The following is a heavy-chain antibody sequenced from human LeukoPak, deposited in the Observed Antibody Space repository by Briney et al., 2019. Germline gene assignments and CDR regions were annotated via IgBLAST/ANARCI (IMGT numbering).Heavy chain of an antibody. CDR1: GFTFSSYG. J-gene: IGHJ4*02. CDR2: IRYDGSNK. Sequence: GGSLRLSCAASGFTFSSYGMHWVRQAPGKGLEWVAFIRYDGSNKYYADSVKGRFTISRDNSKSTLYLQMNSLRAEDTAVYYCAKSIVVVPAVMSYWGQGTLVTVSS. CDR3: AKSIVVVPAVMSY. D-gene: IGHD2-2*01. V-gene: IGHV3-30*02.